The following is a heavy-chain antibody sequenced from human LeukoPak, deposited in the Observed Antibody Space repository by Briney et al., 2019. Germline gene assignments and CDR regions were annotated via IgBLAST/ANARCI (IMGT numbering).Heavy chain of an antibody. CDR2: ISLSGVT. V-gene: IGHV4-4*02. D-gene: IGHD2-8*01. Sequence: PSETLSLTCGVSGGSISSTNWWSWVRQPPGQGLEWIGEISLSGVTNYNPSPKSRVTMSLDRSKNHLSLTLTSVTAADTAVYYCSRENGAFSPFGYWGQGTLVTVPS. CDR1: GGSISSTNW. J-gene: IGHJ4*02. CDR3: SRENGAFSPFGY.